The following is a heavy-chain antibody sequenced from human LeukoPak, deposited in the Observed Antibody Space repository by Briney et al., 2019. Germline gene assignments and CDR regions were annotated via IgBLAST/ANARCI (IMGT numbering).Heavy chain of an antibody. V-gene: IGHV1-69*06. J-gene: IGHJ6*03. Sequence: ASVNVSCKASVGTFSSYSISWVRQAPGQGREWMGGIIPNFCKANYAQKFQRRVTITADKSTSTAYMELSSLRSEDTAVYYCARVVPDESYYYYYMDVWGKGTTVTVSS. CDR2: IIPNFCKA. CDR3: ARVVPDESYYYYYMDV. CDR1: VGTFSSYS. D-gene: IGHD1-14*01.